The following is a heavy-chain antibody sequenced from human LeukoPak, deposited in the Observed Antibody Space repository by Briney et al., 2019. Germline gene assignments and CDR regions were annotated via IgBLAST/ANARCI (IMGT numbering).Heavy chain of an antibody. V-gene: IGHV3-33*01. CDR2: IWYDGSNK. CDR1: GFTFSSYG. J-gene: IGHJ4*02. D-gene: IGHD3-22*01. CDR3: VRIWGYSFDY. Sequence: GGSLRLSCAASGFTFSSYGMHWVRQAPGKGLGWVAVIWYDGSNKYYADSVKGRFTISRDNAKNSLYLQMNSLRAEDTAVYYCVRIWGYSFDYWGQGTLVTDSS.